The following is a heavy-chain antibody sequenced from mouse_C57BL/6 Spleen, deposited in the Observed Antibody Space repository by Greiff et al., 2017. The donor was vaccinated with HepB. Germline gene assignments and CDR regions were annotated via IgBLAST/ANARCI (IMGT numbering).Heavy chain of an antibody. CDR3: TRGYDVRNY. CDR1: GYTFTDYE. Sequence: QVQLKQSGAELVRPGASVTLSCKASGYTFTDYEMHWVKQTPVHGLEWIGAIDPETGGTAYNQKFMGKAILTADKSSSTAYMELRSLTSEDSAVYYCTRGYDVRNYWGQGTTLTVSS. D-gene: IGHD2-2*01. CDR2: IDPETGGT. J-gene: IGHJ2*01. V-gene: IGHV1-15*01.